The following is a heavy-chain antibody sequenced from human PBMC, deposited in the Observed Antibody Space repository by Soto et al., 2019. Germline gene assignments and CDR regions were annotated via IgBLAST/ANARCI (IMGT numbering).Heavy chain of an antibody. CDR3: ARDPPPFGYYCTYGMDG. Sequence: PSETLSLTCTLSGSSLSSSSYYWGWIRQPPGKGLEWIGSIYYSGSTYYSPSLKSRVTISVDTSKNQFSLKLSSVTAADTAVYYCARDPPPFGYYCTYGMDGWGQGTTVTVSS. J-gene: IGHJ6*02. CDR1: GSSLSSSSYY. V-gene: IGHV4-39*02. CDR2: IYYSGST. D-gene: IGHD2-8*01.